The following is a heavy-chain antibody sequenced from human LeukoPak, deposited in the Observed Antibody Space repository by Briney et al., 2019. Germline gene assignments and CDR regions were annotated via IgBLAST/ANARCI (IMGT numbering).Heavy chain of an antibody. J-gene: IGHJ4*02. Sequence: GGSLRLSCAASGFTFSSYWMSWVRQAPGKGLEWVANIKQDGSETYYVDSVKGRFTISRDNAKNSLYLQMNSLRAEDMAVYYCARDVEGGSSDYWGQGTLVTVSS. CDR2: IKQDGSET. CDR3: ARDVEGGSSDY. V-gene: IGHV3-7*01. D-gene: IGHD1-26*01. CDR1: GFTFSSYW.